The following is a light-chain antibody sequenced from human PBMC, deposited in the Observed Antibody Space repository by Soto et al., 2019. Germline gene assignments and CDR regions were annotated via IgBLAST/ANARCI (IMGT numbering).Light chain of an antibody. Sequence: EIVLTQSPGTLSLSPGERATLSCRASQSVTGSYLAWYQQKPGQAPRLLIYGASSRASGIPDRFSGSGSGTDFTLTISRLEPEDFAVYYCQQYGSSPPVNFGPGTKVDMK. J-gene: IGKJ3*01. V-gene: IGKV3-20*01. CDR1: QSVTGSY. CDR2: GAS. CDR3: QQYGSSPPVN.